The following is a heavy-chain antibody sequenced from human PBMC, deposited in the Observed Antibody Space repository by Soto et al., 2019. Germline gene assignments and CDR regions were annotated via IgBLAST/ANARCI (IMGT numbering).Heavy chain of an antibody. V-gene: IGHV3-30*18. CDR1: GFTFRWFG. CDR2: ISNDGSNE. Sequence: PGGSLRLSCAGSGFTFRWFGMNWVRQAPGKGLEWVARISNDGSNEYYVDSVKGRFTISRDNSKNTLYLQMDSLRAEDTAVYYCAKGEVRRIIPYYFDYWGLGNLVTVSS. CDR3: AKGEVRRIIPYYFDY. J-gene: IGHJ4*02. D-gene: IGHD3-10*01.